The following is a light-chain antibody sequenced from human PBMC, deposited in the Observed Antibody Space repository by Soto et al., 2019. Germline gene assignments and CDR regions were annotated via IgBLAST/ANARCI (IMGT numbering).Light chain of an antibody. V-gene: IGKV3-20*01. CDR3: LQYHNLWA. CDR1: QSVSNNY. J-gene: IGKJ1*01. Sequence: EIVLTQSPGTLSFSPGERANLSCRTSQSVSNNYLAWYQQKPGQAPRLLIYGASSRATGTTDRFSGSGSGTEFTLTISSLQPEDFTVYSXLQYHNLWAVGQGTKV. CDR2: GAS.